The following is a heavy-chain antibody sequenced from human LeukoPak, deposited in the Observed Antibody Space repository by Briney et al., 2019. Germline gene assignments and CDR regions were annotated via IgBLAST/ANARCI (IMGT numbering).Heavy chain of an antibody. V-gene: IGHV4-39*01. Sequence: SETLSLTCTVSGGSISSSSYYWGWIRQPPGTWLEWIGSIYYSGSTYYNPSLKSRVTISVDTSKHQCSLKLSSVTAADTAVYYCARGSAGTAMVPGGRAFDMWGQGTMVTVSS. J-gene: IGHJ3*02. CDR2: IYYSGST. CDR3: ARGSAGTAMVPGGRAFDM. D-gene: IGHD5-18*01. CDR1: GGSISSSSYY.